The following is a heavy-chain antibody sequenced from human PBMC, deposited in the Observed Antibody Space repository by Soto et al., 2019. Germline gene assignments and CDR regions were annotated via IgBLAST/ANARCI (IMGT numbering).Heavy chain of an antibody. V-gene: IGHV3-33*01. CDR2: SWYDGTRK. CDR3: ARERNRQGLDH. J-gene: IGHJ4*02. Sequence: QVQLVESGGGVVQPGRSLRLSCVASGFTFSSYSMHWVRQAPGKGLEWVAVSWYDGTRKYHADSVKGRLTISRDNSQNTLFLQMNSLRLADTAVYFCARERNRQGLDHWGQGTLVTVSS. CDR1: GFTFSSYS.